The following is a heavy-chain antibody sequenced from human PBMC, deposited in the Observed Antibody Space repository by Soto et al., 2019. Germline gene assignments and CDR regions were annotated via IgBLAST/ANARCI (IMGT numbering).Heavy chain of an antibody. J-gene: IGHJ4*02. V-gene: IGHV3-30*18. Sequence: VQLVESGGGVVQPGRSLRLSCAASGFTFSSYGMHWVRQAPGKGLEWVAVISYDGSNKYYADSVKGRFTISRDNSKNTLYLQMNSLRAEDTAVYYCAKDREITIFGVVIQPVVTAPQEWGQGTLVTVSS. CDR2: ISYDGSNK. CDR1: GFTFSSYG. D-gene: IGHD3-3*01. CDR3: AKDREITIFGVVIQPVVTAPQE.